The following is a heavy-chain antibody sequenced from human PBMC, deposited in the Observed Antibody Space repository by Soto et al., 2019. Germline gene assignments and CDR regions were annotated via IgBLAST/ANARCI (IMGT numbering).Heavy chain of an antibody. V-gene: IGHV5-51*01. CDR3: ARFQDIVVVLADY. J-gene: IGHJ4*02. CDR1: GNNVNTHR. D-gene: IGHD2-2*01. CDR2: IYPGDSDT. Sequence: GAALKISREGFGNNVNTHRIRRVRPIPGKGLEWMGIIYPGDSDTRYSPSFQGQVTISADKSISTAYLQWSSLKASDTAMYYCARFQDIVVVLADYWGQGTLVTVSS.